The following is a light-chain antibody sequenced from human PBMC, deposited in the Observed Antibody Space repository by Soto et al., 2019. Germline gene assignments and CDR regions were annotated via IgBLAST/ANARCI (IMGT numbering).Light chain of an antibody. V-gene: IGKV1-39*01. CDR2: AAS. CDR3: XQSYSTPRT. CDR1: QSISNY. J-gene: IGKJ1*01. Sequence: DIQMTQSPSSLSASVGDRVTITCRASQSISNYLNWYEQKSGKAPKLLIYAASILQTGVPSRFSGXGXXTDFTLTXSSXXXXXXXXXXXXQSYSTPRTFGQGTKVEIK.